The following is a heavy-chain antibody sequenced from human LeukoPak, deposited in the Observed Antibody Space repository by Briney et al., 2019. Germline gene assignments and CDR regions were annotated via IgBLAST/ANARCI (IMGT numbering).Heavy chain of an antibody. Sequence: SETLSLTCTVSGYSISSGYYWGWIRQPPGKGLEWIGGIYHSGSTYYNPSLKSRVIISVDTSKNQFSLKLSSVTAADTAVYYCARMDYDFWSGYGDAFDIWGQGAMVTVSS. CDR1: GYSISSGYY. CDR2: IYHSGST. D-gene: IGHD3-3*01. V-gene: IGHV4-38-2*02. J-gene: IGHJ3*02. CDR3: ARMDYDFWSGYGDAFDI.